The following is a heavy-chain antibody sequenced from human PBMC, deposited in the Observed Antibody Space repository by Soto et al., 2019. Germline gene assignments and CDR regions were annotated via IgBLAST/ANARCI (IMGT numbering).Heavy chain of an antibody. J-gene: IGHJ4*02. CDR3: ARDGFREVGATRSTGLPFDY. D-gene: IGHD1-26*01. Sequence: GASVKVSCKTSGYTFTNFGISWVRQAPGQGLEWMGWVTTNKGKTTYAQKFQGRVTMTTDTSTSTAYMELRSLRSDDTAVYYCARDGFREVGATRSTGLPFDYWGQGTLVTVSS. CDR2: VTTNKGKT. CDR1: GYTFTNFG. V-gene: IGHV1-18*01.